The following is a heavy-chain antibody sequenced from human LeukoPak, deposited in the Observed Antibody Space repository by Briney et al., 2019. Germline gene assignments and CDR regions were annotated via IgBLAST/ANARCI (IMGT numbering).Heavy chain of an antibody. J-gene: IGHJ3*02. CDR1: GFTFSSYD. Sequence: GGSLRLSCAASGFTFSSYDMHWVRHATGKGLEWVSAIGTAGDTYYPGSVKGRFTISRENAKNSLYLQMNSLRAGDTVVYYCARAGYSSGWHHDAFDIWGQGTMVTVSS. CDR3: ARAGYSSGWHHDAFDI. D-gene: IGHD6-19*01. CDR2: IGTAGDT. V-gene: IGHV3-13*01.